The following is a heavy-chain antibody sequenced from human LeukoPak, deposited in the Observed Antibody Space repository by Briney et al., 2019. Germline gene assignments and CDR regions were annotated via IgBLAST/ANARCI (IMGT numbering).Heavy chain of an antibody. CDR3: ARVVVGAADAFAI. J-gene: IGHJ3*02. CDR1: GGSISSYY. CDR2: IYYSGST. Sequence: LETLSLTCTVSGGSISSYYWSWIRQPPGKGLEWIGYIYYSGSTNYNPSLKSRVTISVDTSKNQFSLKLSSVTAAHTAVYYCARVVVGAADAFAIWGQGTMVTLSS. D-gene: IGHD1-26*01. V-gene: IGHV4-59*01.